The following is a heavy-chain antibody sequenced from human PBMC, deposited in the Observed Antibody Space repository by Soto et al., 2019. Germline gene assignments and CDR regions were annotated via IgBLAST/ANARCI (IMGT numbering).Heavy chain of an antibody. CDR3: ATVLHDYGTNWVDS. V-gene: IGHV4-30-4*01. D-gene: IGHD3-16*01. Sequence: QVQLQESGPRLVKPSQTLSLTCSVSGASIRSGRYYWSWIRQSPGRGLEWIGYIYYTGTTHYNPAVKSRFTILLDNSKDQFSLTLTSVTAADTALYYCATVLHDYGTNWVDSWGQGTQVTVSS. J-gene: IGHJ5*01. CDR1: GASIRSGRYY. CDR2: IYYTGTT.